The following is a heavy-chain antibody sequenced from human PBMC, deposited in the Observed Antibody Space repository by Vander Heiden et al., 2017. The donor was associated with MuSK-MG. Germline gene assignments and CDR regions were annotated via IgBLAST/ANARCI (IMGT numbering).Heavy chain of an antibody. V-gene: IGHV4-34*01. CDR3: ARFLSRSSSPDY. J-gene: IGHJ4*02. CDR1: GGSFSGYY. D-gene: IGHD6-6*01. Sequence: QVQLQQWGAGLLEPSETLSLTCAVYGGSFSGYYWSWIRQPPGKGLEWIGEINHSGSTNYNPSLKSRVTISVDTSKNQFSLKLSSVTAADTAVYYCARFLSRSSSPDYWGQGTLVTVSS. CDR2: INHSGST.